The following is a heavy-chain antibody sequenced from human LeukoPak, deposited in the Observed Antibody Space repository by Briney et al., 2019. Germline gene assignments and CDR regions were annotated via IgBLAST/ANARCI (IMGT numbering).Heavy chain of an antibody. D-gene: IGHD5-18*01. CDR1: GGTFSSYA. Sequence: SVKVSCKASGGTFSSYAISWVRQAPGQGLEWMGRIIPILGIANYAQKFQGKVTITADKSTSTAYMELSSLRSEDTAVYYCAREGDTAMAKPFDYWGQGTLVTVSS. V-gene: IGHV1-69*04. J-gene: IGHJ4*02. CDR3: AREGDTAMAKPFDY. CDR2: IIPILGIA.